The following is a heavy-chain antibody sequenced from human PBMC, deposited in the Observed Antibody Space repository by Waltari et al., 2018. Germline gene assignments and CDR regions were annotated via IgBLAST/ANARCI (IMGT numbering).Heavy chain of an antibody. D-gene: IGHD4-17*01. CDR1: GYSISSGYY. J-gene: IGHJ6*02. Sequence: QVQLQESGPGLVKPSETLSLTCAVSGYSISSGYYWGWIRQPPGKGLEWIGSIYHSGSTYYTPSLKSRVTISVDTSKNQFSLKLSSVTAADTAVYYCARRVGHYGDYSHYYYYYGMDVWGQGTTVTVSS. V-gene: IGHV4-38-2*01. CDR3: ARRVGHYGDYSHYYYYYGMDV. CDR2: IYHSGST.